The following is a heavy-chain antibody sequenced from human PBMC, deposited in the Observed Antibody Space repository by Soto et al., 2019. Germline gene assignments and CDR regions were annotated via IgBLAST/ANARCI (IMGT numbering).Heavy chain of an antibody. Sequence: GGSLRLSCAASGFTFSSYGMHWVRQAPGKGLEWVAVIRYDGSNKYYADSVKGRFTISRDNSKNTLYLQMNSLRPEDTAVYFCAKSDAILWFGEGKSAFAVWCQGTLVSVSS. D-gene: IGHD3-10*01. CDR3: AKSDAILWFGEGKSAFAV. V-gene: IGHV3-30*02. CDR1: GFTFSSYG. CDR2: IRYDGSNK. J-gene: IGHJ3*01.